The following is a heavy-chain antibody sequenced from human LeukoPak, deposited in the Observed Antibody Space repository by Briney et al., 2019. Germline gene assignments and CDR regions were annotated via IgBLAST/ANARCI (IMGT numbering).Heavy chain of an antibody. CDR1: GGSISSSNW. J-gene: IGHJ4*02. D-gene: IGHD3-10*01. CDR3: AREGLITIIRGLNFGY. CDR2: IYHSGST. Sequence: SETLSLTCAVSGGSISSSNWWSWVRQPPGKGLEWIGEIYHSGSTNYNPSLKSRVTISVDTSKNQFSLKLTSVTAADTAVYYCAREGLITIIRGLNFGYWGQGTLVSVSS. V-gene: IGHV4-4*02.